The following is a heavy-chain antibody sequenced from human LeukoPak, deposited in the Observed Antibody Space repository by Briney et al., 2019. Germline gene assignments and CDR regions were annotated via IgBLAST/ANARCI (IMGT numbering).Heavy chain of an antibody. CDR2: ISSSGGSA. CDR3: AKFGYSGYRYAFDI. J-gene: IGHJ3*02. CDR1: GFTFSSYA. Sequence: GVSLRLSCAASGFTFSSYAMSWVRQAPGKGLEWVSGISSSGGSAFYPDSEKGRFTISRDNSKKTLYLQVNSLRAEDTAVYYRAKFGYSGYRYAFDIWGQGTMVTVSS. D-gene: IGHD5-12*01. V-gene: IGHV3-23*01.